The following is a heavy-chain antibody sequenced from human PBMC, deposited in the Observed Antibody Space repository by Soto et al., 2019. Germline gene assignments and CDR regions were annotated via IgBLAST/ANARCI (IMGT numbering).Heavy chain of an antibody. CDR3: TRGCPLGNYFEY. D-gene: IGHD3-22*01. V-gene: IGHV3-15*07. CDR2: MKWMSHTRAV. Sequence: EVQLVEAGGGLVKPGGSLRLSCAASGFTFSNAWMNWVRQAPGNGLEWVGRMKWMSHTRAVDYAAPVKGRFSISRDDSTNTLYLQLNSLTTEDTAVYYCTRGCPLGNYFEYWGQGNLVTVSS. J-gene: IGHJ4*02. CDR1: GFTFSNAW.